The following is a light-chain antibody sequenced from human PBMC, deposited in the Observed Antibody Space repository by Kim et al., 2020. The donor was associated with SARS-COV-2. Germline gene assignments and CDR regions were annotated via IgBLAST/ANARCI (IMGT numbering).Light chain of an antibody. J-gene: IGKJ1*01. V-gene: IGKV1-5*01. CDR2: DAS. CDR1: QYVTRG. Sequence: SPLPAPLGDRVTITCRATQYVTRGLAWYQQKPGRAPKLLIYDASTLDRGVPSRFRGSGSGTEFTLTINSLQPDDFASYYCQHRQTFGQGTKVDIK. CDR3: QHRQT.